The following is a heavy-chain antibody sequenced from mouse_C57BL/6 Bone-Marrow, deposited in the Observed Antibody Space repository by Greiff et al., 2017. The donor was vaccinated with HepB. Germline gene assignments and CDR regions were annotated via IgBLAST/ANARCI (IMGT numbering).Heavy chain of an antibody. CDR2: IYPRSGNT. CDR3: AIPFYYYGSSHLDY. V-gene: IGHV1-81*01. CDR1: GYTFTSYG. D-gene: IGHD1-1*01. J-gene: IGHJ2*01. Sequence: SGAELARPGASVKLSCKASGYTFTSYGISWVKQRTGQGLEWIGEIYPRSGNTYYNEKFKGKATLTADKSSSTAYMELRSLTSEDSAVYFCAIPFYYYGSSHLDYWGQGTTLTVSS.